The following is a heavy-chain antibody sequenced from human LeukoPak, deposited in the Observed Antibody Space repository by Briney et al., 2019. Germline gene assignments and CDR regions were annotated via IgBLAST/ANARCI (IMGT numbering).Heavy chain of an antibody. CDR2: ISYDGSNK. Sequence: GGSLRLSCAASGFTSSSYGMHWVRQAPGKGLEWVAVISYDGSNKYYADSVKGRFTISRDNSKNTLYLQMNSLRAEDTAVYYCAKDQYSGSYYVRGFDYWGQGTLVTVSS. CDR1: GFTSSSYG. J-gene: IGHJ4*02. CDR3: AKDQYSGSYYVRGFDY. V-gene: IGHV3-30*18. D-gene: IGHD1-26*01.